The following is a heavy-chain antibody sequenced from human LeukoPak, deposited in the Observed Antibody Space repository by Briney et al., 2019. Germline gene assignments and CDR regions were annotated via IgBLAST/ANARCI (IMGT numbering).Heavy chain of an antibody. CDR3: TKAPLRSCSGAFCYPFDY. J-gene: IGHJ4*02. V-gene: IGHV3-23*01. CDR2: TVGGRPDT. D-gene: IGHD2-8*02. Sequence: GGSLRLSCAASGFTFSNNAMSWVRQTPGKGLEWVAATVGGRPDTYHAESVKGRFTVSRDDSRDTLFLQMNRLSVDDTAIYYCTKAPLRSCSGAFCYPFDYWGQGTLVTVSS. CDR1: GFTFSNNA.